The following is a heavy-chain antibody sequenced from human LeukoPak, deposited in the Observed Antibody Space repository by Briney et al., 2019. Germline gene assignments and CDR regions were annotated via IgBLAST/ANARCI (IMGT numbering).Heavy chain of an antibody. Sequence: GGSLRLSCAASGFTFSSSWMHWVRQAPGTVLVWVSRITRDGSSTTYADSVKGRFTTSRDNAKNTLYLQMNSLTIEDTAVYYCVVVVEPPDSDGFDVWGQGTMITVSS. V-gene: IGHV3-74*01. D-gene: IGHD1-14*01. CDR2: ITRDGSST. CDR1: GFTFSSSW. CDR3: VVVVEPPDSDGFDV. J-gene: IGHJ3*01.